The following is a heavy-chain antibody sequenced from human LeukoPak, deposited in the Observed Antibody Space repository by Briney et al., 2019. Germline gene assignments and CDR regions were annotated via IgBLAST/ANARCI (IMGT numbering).Heavy chain of an antibody. CDR1: GFIVSSNY. V-gene: IGHV3-53*01. CDR2: IHNDGST. D-gene: IGHD3-3*02. J-gene: IGHJ4*02. CDR3: AALARDY. Sequence: PRGSLRLSCAASGFIVSSNYMTWVRQAPGKGLEWVSVIHNDGSTYYADSVKGRFTISRDNSKNTLYLQMNSPRVEDTAVYYCAALARDYWGQGTLVTLSS.